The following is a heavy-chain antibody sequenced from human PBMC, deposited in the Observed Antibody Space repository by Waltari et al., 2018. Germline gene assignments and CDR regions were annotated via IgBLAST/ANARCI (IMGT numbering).Heavy chain of an antibody. CDR3: TKDRVVATVARSYDY. J-gene: IGHJ4*02. CDR2: INDAGTP. V-gene: IGHV3-23*01. D-gene: IGHD2-21*01. Sequence: EVQLLESGGDLVQPGGSLRLSCAASGFIFSSYAMGWVRQAPGKRLEWVSVINDAGTPYYADSVKGRFTISRDKSKNTLYLQMNSLRPEDTAVYFCTKDRVVATVARSYDYWGQGTLVTVSS. CDR1: GFIFSSYA.